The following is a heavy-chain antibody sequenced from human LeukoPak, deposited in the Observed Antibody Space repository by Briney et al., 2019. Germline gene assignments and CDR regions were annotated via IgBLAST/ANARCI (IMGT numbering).Heavy chain of an antibody. CDR3: ARERRGVVVAASQGRYYVDV. Sequence: SETLSLTCAVYGGSFSGYYWSWIRQPPGKGLQWIGEINHSGSTNYNPSLKSRVTISVDTSKNQFSLKLSSVTAADTAVYYCARERRGVVVAASQGRYYVDVWGKGTTVTVSS. V-gene: IGHV4-34*01. J-gene: IGHJ6*03. D-gene: IGHD2-15*01. CDR2: INHSGST. CDR1: GGSFSGYY.